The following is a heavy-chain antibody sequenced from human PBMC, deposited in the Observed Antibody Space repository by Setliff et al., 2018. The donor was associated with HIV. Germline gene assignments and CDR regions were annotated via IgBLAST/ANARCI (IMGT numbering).Heavy chain of an antibody. CDR2: VDPENGKT. J-gene: IGHJ4*02. Sequence: ASVKVSCKAFGSAFTSYYIHWVQQAPGKGLEWMGRVDPENGKTMYTEKFQGRVSITADRSTDTVYMELRGLRPYDTAIYYCTTDPRAYWGQGTLVTVSS. CDR3: TTDPRAY. V-gene: IGHV1-69-2*01. CDR1: GSAFTSYY.